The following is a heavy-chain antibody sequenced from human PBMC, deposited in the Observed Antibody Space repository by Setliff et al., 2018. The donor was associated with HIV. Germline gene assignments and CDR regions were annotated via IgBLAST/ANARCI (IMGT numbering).Heavy chain of an antibody. Sequence: GASVKVSCKASRYTFSTYAFHWVRQAPGQRLEWMGWINAANGDTKYSQKFQGRVTITRDTSASTAYMELSSLRSEDTAVCYCARGNAYANRSGWTLDVWGKGTTVTVSS. CDR2: INAANGDT. J-gene: IGHJ6*04. CDR3: ARGNAYANRSGWTLDV. D-gene: IGHD3-22*01. V-gene: IGHV1-3*01. CDR1: RYTFSTYA.